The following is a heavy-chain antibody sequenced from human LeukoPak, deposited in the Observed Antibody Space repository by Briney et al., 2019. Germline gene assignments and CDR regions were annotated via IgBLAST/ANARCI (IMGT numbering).Heavy chain of an antibody. Sequence: GGSLRLSCAASGFTFRSYEMNWVRQAPGKGLEWVSSISSSSSYIYYADSVKGRFTISRDNAKNSLYLQMNSLRAEDTAVYYCARPPYGGNSGFDYWGQGTLVTVSS. CDR1: GFTFRSYE. J-gene: IGHJ4*02. CDR2: ISSSSSYI. V-gene: IGHV3-21*01. CDR3: ARPPYGGNSGFDY. D-gene: IGHD4-23*01.